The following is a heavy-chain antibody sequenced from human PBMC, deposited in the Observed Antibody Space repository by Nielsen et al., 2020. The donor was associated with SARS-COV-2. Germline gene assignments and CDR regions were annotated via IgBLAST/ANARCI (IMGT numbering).Heavy chain of an antibody. CDR3: ARVRSSSSVYYYYYMDV. D-gene: IGHD6-6*01. CDR2: IYYSGST. J-gene: IGHJ6*03. V-gene: IGHV4-31*03. Sequence: SETLSLTCTVSGGSISSGGYYWSWIRQHPGKGLEWIGYIYYSGSTYYNPSLKSRVTISVDTSKNQFSLKLSSVTAADTAVYYCARVRSSSSVYYYYYMDVWGKGTTVIVSS. CDR1: GGSISSGGYY.